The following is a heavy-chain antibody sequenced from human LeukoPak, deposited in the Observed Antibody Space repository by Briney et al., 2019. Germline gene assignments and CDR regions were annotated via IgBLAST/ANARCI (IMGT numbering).Heavy chain of an antibody. V-gene: IGHV3-66*01. Sequence: GGSLRLSCAASGFTVSSNYMSWVRQAPGKGLEWVSVIYSGGSTYYADSVKGRFTISRDNSKNTLYLQMNSLRAEDTAVYYCARDRGVPAYYFDYWGQGTLVTVS. CDR2: IYSGGST. D-gene: IGHD2-2*01. CDR3: ARDRGVPAYYFDY. J-gene: IGHJ4*02. CDR1: GFTVSSNY.